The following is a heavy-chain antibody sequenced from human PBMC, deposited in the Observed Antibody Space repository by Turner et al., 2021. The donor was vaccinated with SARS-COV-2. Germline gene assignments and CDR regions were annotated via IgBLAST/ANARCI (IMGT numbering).Heavy chain of an antibody. CDR3: AGDQGEGDTPMVTYYYGMDV. CDR2: ISSSSSTI. Sequence: VQLVASGGGLVQPGGSLRLSCAASGFTFSSFSMNWVRQAPGKGLEWVSYISSSSSTIYYADAVKGRFTSSRDNAKNSLYLQMNSLRDEDTAVYYCAGDQGEGDTPMVTYYYGMDVWGQGTTVTVSS. J-gene: IGHJ6*02. CDR1: GFTFSSFS. V-gene: IGHV3-48*02. D-gene: IGHD5-18*01.